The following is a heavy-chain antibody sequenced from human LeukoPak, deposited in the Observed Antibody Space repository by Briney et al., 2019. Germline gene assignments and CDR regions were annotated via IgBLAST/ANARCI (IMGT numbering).Heavy chain of an antibody. D-gene: IGHD3-22*01. V-gene: IGHV1-18*01. J-gene: IGHJ4*02. CDR3: ARQTYYYDSSGYYSLYYFDY. CDR2: ISAYNGNT. CDR1: GYTFTSYG. Sequence: ASVKVSCKASGYTFTSYGISWVRQAPGQGLEWMGWISAYNGNTNYAQKLQGRVTMTTDTSTSTAYMELRSLRSDGTAVYYCARQTYYYDSSGYYSLYYFDYWGQGTLVTVSS.